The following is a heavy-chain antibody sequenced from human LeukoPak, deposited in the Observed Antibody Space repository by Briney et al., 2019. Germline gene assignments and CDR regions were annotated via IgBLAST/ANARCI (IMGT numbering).Heavy chain of an antibody. Sequence: GASVKVSCKASGYTFTGYYMHWVRQAPGQGLEWMGWINPNSGGTNYAQKFQGRVTMTRDTSISTAYMELSRLRSDDTAVYYCARVDSSSLYYYYYMDVWGKGTTVTVSS. CDR3: ARVDSSSLYYYYYMDV. CDR1: GYTFTGYY. V-gene: IGHV1-2*02. J-gene: IGHJ6*03. CDR2: INPNSGGT. D-gene: IGHD6-6*01.